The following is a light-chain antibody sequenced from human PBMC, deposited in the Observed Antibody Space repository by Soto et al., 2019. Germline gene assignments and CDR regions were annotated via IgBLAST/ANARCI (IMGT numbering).Light chain of an antibody. J-gene: IGKJ2*01. CDR3: QRYNTWLLYT. CDR2: GAS. CDR1: QSVSSN. Sequence: EIVMTQSPATLSVSPGERATLSCRASQSVSSNLAWYQQKPGQAPRLLIYGASTRATGIPARFSGSGSGTDSTLPITGLQLKDFAFNYFQRYNTWLLYTLARGTRWRSN. V-gene: IGKV3-15*01.